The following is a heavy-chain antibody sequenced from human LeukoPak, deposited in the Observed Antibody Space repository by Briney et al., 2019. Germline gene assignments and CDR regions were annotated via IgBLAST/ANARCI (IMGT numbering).Heavy chain of an antibody. J-gene: IGHJ4*02. CDR1: GFTVSSNY. V-gene: IGHV3-66*01. CDR3: AREGYYSYLDY. Sequence: GGSLRLSCAASGFTVSSNYMSWVRQAPGKGLGGVSVIYSGGSTYYADSVKGRFTISRDNSKNTLYLQMNSLRAEDTAVYYCAREGYYSYLDYWGQGTLVTVSS. D-gene: IGHD2/OR15-2a*01. CDR2: IYSGGST.